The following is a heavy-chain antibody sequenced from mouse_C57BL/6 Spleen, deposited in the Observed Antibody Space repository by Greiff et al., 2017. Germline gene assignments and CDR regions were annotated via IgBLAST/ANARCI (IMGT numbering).Heavy chain of an antibody. D-gene: IGHD1-1*01. V-gene: IGHV1-82*01. J-gene: IGHJ4*01. Sequence: QVQLQQSGPELVKPGASVKISCKASGYAFSSSWMNWVKQRPGKGLEWIGRIYPGDGDTKYNGKFKGKATLTADKSSSTAYMQLSSLTSEDSAVYFCARSGNFYYYGSSYDAMDYWGQGTSVTVSS. CDR1: GYAFSSSW. CDR3: ARSGNFYYYGSSYDAMDY. CDR2: IYPGDGDT.